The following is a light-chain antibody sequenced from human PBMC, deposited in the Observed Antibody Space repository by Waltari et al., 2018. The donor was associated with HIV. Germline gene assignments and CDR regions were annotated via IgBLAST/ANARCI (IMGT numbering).Light chain of an antibody. V-gene: IGLV1-40*01. J-gene: IGLJ1*01. CDR3: QSYDNSLRVSYV. CDR2: ANN. CDR1: CSNIGAYD. Sequence: QSVLTQPPSVSGAPGQRVTISCTGSCSNIGAYDVHWYQQLPGRAPKLLIYANNNRPSGVPDRFSGSKSGTAASLAIAGLQIEDEGDYFCQSYDNSLRVSYVFSAGTRVTVL.